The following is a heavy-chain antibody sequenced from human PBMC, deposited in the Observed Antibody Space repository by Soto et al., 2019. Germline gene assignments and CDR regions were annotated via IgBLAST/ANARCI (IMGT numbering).Heavy chain of an antibody. J-gene: IGHJ6*03. CDR1: GFTFSSFW. V-gene: IGHV3-7*01. CDR2: IKQDGSEK. CDR3: ARDRGGGYSGYEDPDYYYYYMDV. D-gene: IGHD5-12*01. Sequence: PGGSLRLSCAGSGFTFSSFWVSWVRQAPGKGLEWVANIKQDGSEKYYVDSVKGRFTISRDNAKNSLYLQMNSLRAEDTAVYYCARDRGGGYSGYEDPDYYYYYMDVWGKGTTVTVSS.